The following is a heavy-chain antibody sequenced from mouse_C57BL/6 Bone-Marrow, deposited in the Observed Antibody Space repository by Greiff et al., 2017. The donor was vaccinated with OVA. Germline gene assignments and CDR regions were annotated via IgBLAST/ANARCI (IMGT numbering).Heavy chain of an antibody. CDR1: GYSFTDYN. D-gene: IGHD2-3*01. CDR2: INPNYGTT. CDR3: ARNGYYALGFAY. V-gene: IGHV1-39*01. J-gene: IGHJ3*01. Sequence: VQLKESGPELVKPGASVKISCKASGYSFTDYNMNWVKQSNGKSLEWIGVINPNYGTTSYNQKFKGKATLTVDQSSSTAYLQLNSLTSEDSAVYYWARNGYYALGFAYGGQGTLVTVSA.